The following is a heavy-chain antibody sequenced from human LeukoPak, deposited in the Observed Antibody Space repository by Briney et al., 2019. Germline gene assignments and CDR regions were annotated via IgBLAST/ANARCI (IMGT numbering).Heavy chain of an antibody. J-gene: IGHJ4*02. V-gene: IGHV3-21*01. Sequence: PGGSLRLSCAASGFTFSTYNMNWVRQAPGKGLEWVSSISSSSSYIYYADSVKGRFTISRDNAKNSVFMQMNSLRAEDTAVYYCARAGSSGYSNYFDYWGQGTLVTVSS. CDR2: ISSSSSYI. D-gene: IGHD3-22*01. CDR1: GFTFSTYN. CDR3: ARAGSSGYSNYFDY.